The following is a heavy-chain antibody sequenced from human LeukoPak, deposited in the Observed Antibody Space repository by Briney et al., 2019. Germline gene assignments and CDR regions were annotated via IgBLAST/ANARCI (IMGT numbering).Heavy chain of an antibody. CDR2: ISYDGSNE. CDR3: AKVGGRKYYDFWSGYQSSFDY. D-gene: IGHD3-3*01. V-gene: IGHV3-30-3*01. Sequence: GGSLRLSCAASGFTFSDYAIHWVRQAPGKGLEWVAVISYDGSNEFYADSVRGRFTISRDNSRNTVYLQMNSLRIEGTSVYYCAKVGGRKYYDFWSGYQSSFDYWGQGILVTVSS. J-gene: IGHJ4*02. CDR1: GFTFSDYA.